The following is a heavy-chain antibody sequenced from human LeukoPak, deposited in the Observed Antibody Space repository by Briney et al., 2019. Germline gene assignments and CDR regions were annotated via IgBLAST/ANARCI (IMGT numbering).Heavy chain of an antibody. V-gene: IGHV1-2*02. CDR1: GYTFSGYY. CDR3: ATTMIRGVILAWELGY. D-gene: IGHD3-10*01. Sequence: ASVKVSCKASGYTFSGYYMHWVRQAPGQGLEWMGWINPNSGGTNYAQKLQGRVTMTRDTSISTAYMELSSLRPDDTAVYYCATTMIRGVILAWELGYWGQGTLVTVSS. J-gene: IGHJ4*02. CDR2: INPNSGGT.